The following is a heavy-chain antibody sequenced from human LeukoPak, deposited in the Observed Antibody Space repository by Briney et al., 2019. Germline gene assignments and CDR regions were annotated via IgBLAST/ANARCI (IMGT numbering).Heavy chain of an antibody. J-gene: IGHJ4*02. CDR3: ARGDSSSWAFDY. CDR2: IYHRGST. CDR1: GGSISSGGYS. V-gene: IGHV4-30-2*01. D-gene: IGHD6-13*01. Sequence: SETLSLTCAVSGGSISSGGYSWSWIRQPPGKGLEWIGYIYHRGSTYYNPSLKSRVTISVDRSKNQFSLKLSSVTAADTAVYYCARGDSSSWAFDYWGQGTLVTVSS.